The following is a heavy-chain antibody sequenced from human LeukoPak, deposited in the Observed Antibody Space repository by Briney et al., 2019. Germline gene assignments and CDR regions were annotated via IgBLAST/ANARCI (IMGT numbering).Heavy chain of an antibody. J-gene: IGHJ4*02. CDR3: AGGLSQSGGIFDY. V-gene: IGHV1-69*04. D-gene: IGHD1-26*01. Sequence: SVKVSCKASGGTFSSYGISWVRQAPGQGLEWMGRIIPLLGIANYAQKFQGRVTITADKSTSTVYMELSSLRSEDTAVYYCAGGLSQSGGIFDYWGQGTLVTASS. CDR1: GGTFSSYG. CDR2: IIPLLGIA.